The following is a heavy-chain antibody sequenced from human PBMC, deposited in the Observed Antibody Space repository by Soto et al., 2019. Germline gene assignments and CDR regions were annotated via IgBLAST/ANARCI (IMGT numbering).Heavy chain of an antibody. D-gene: IGHD6-25*01. Sequence: KPSETLSLTCTVSGGSISSGGYYWSWIRQHPGKGLEWIGYIYYSGSTYYNPSLKSRVTISVDTSKNQFSLKLSSVTAADTAVYYCARDPAGRYNWFDPWGQGTLVTVST. CDR2: IYYSGST. CDR3: ARDPAGRYNWFDP. J-gene: IGHJ5*02. V-gene: IGHV4-31*03. CDR1: GGSISSGGYY.